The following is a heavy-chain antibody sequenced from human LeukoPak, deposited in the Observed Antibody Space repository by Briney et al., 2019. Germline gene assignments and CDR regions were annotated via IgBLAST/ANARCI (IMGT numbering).Heavy chain of an antibody. J-gene: IGHJ5*02. D-gene: IGHD3-10*01. CDR1: GGSFSGYY. CDR2: INHSGST. Sequence: SETLSLTCAVYGGSFSGYYWSWIRQPPGKGLEWIGEINHSGSTNYNPSLKSRVTISVDTSKNQFSLKLSSVTAADTAVYYCARASGSGSYYKWNWFDPWGQGTLVTVSS. V-gene: IGHV4-34*01. CDR3: ARASGSGSYYKWNWFDP.